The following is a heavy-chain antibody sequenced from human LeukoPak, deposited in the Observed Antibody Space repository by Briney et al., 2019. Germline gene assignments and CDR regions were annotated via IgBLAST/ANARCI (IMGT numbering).Heavy chain of an antibody. J-gene: IGHJ4*02. CDR3: ARGGYGDYGGGEVY. CDR2: IYSGGST. V-gene: IGHV3-53*01. CDR1: GFTVSSNY. D-gene: IGHD4-17*01. Sequence: GGSLRLSRAASGFTVSSNYMSWVRQAPGKGLEWVSVIYSGGSTHYADSVKGRFTVSRDNSKNTLYLQMNSLRAEDTAVYYCARGGYGDYGGGEVYWGQGTLVTVSS.